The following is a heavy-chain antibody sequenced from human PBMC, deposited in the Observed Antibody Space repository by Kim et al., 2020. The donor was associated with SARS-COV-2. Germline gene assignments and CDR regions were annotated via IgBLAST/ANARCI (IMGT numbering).Heavy chain of an antibody. J-gene: IGHJ4*02. D-gene: IGHD6-25*01. CDR3: AKDGSAFDY. V-gene: IGHV1-2*02. CDR2: SGAT. Sequence: SGATRYAQRFQGRVTMTRDTSISTVHMELRSLRSDDTAVYYCAKDGSAFDYWGQGTLVTVSS.